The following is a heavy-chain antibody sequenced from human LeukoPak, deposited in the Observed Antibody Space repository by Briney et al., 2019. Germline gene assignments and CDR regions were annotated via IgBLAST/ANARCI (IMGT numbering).Heavy chain of an antibody. CDR2: ISGSGGST. CDR3: AKEPEVPGIAAAGTPL. Sequence: PGGSLRLSCAVSGFTFSSYAMSWVRQAPGKGLEWVSAISGSGGSTYYADSVKGRFTISRDNSKNTLYLQMNSLRAEDTAVYYCAKEPEVPGIAAAGTPLWGQGTLVTVSS. J-gene: IGHJ4*02. CDR1: GFTFSSYA. D-gene: IGHD6-13*01. V-gene: IGHV3-23*01.